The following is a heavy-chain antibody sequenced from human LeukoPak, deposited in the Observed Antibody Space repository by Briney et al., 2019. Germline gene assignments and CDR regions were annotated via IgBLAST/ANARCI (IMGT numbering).Heavy chain of an antibody. Sequence: GGSLRLSCAASGFTFSSYAMSWVRQAPGKGLGWVSVISGSGHSTYYADSVKGRFTISRDNSKNTLYLQMNSLRAEDTAVYYCAKGGGRYCSGGNCYYDYWGQGTLVTVSS. V-gene: IGHV3-23*01. D-gene: IGHD2-15*01. CDR2: ISGSGHST. CDR1: GFTFSSYA. CDR3: AKGGGRYCSGGNCYYDY. J-gene: IGHJ4*02.